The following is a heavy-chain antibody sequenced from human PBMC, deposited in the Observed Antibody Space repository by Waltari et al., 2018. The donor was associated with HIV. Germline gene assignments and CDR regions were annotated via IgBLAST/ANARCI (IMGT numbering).Heavy chain of an antibody. D-gene: IGHD3-22*01. CDR1: GFACVSYA. CDR3: AKAFYEDTAYYYDF. V-gene: IGHV3-23*01. CDR2: IDGSGTKS. J-gene: IGHJ4*02. Sequence: EVQLMESGGGLVQPGGSRRLSCAASGFACVSYAITWVRQSPERGLEWVAAIDGSGTKSFYADSVKGRFTLSRDNSKNTVFLQMNSLRAADTAIYYCAKAFYEDTAYYYDFWGRGTRVTVSS.